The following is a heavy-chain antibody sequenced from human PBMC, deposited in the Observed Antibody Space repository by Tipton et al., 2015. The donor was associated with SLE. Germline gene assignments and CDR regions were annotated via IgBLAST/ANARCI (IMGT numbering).Heavy chain of an antibody. CDR3: AREGSSGHAFDI. J-gene: IGHJ3*02. CDR2: ISYDGSNK. CDR1: GFIFSSYA. Sequence: SLRLSCAASGFIFSSYAMHWVRQAPGKWLEWVAVISYDGSNKYYTDSVKGRFTISRDNSKNTLYLQMNSLRAEDTAVYYCAREGSSGHAFDIWGQGTMVTVSS. V-gene: IGHV3-30-3*01. D-gene: IGHD3-22*01.